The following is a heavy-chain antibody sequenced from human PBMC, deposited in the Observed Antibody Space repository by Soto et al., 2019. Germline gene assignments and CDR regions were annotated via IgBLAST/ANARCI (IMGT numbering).Heavy chain of an antibody. J-gene: IGHJ3*02. V-gene: IGHV1-18*01. CDR2: ISAYNGNT. CDR3: ARVKQWLVRNDAFDI. CDR1: GYTFTSYG. D-gene: IGHD6-19*01. Sequence: ASVKVSCKASGYTFTSYGISWVRQAPGQGLEWMGWISAYNGNTNYAQKLQGRVTMTTDTFTSTAYMELRSLRSDDTAVYYCARVKQWLVRNDAFDIWGQGTMVTVSS.